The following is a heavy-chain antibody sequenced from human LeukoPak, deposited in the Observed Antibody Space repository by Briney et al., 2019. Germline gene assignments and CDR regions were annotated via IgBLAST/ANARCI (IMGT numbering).Heavy chain of an antibody. J-gene: IGHJ4*02. Sequence: GGSLRLSCAASGFTFSNYWMSWVRQAPGKGLEWVASIKQDGSEKYYVDSVKGRFTISRDNAKNSLYLQMNSLRSEDTAVYYCARDSTGTTDYWGQGTLVTVSS. CDR2: IKQDGSEK. CDR1: GFTFSNYW. CDR3: ARDSTGTTDY. V-gene: IGHV3-7*03. D-gene: IGHD1-1*01.